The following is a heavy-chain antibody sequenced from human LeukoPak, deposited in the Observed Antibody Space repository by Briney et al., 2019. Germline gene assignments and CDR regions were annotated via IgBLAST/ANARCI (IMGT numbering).Heavy chain of an antibody. J-gene: IGHJ4*02. Sequence: PGGSLRLSCAVSGFTFSSYGMTWVRQAPGKGLERVSSISGGGSDTYNEDAVKGRFTISRDNSKSSLYLQMNNLRGEDTAVYYCVKGGAYGSGSYCDYWGQGILVTVSS. CDR2: ISGGGSDT. CDR1: GFTFSSYG. D-gene: IGHD3-10*01. V-gene: IGHV3-23*01. CDR3: VKGGAYGSGSYCDY.